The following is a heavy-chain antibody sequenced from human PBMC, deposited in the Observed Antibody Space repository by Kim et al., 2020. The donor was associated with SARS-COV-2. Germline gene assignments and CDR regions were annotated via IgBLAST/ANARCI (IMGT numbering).Heavy chain of an antibody. J-gene: IGHJ5*02. D-gene: IGHD4-17*01. Sequence: SETLSLTCTVSGGSISSYYLSWIRQPPGKGLEWIGYIYYSGSTNYNPSLKSRVTISVDTSKNQFSLKLSSVTAADTAVYYCARGDYGSGPGHWFDPWGQGTLVTVSS. CDR3: ARGDYGSGPGHWFDP. CDR2: IYYSGST. V-gene: IGHV4-59*13. CDR1: GGSISSYY.